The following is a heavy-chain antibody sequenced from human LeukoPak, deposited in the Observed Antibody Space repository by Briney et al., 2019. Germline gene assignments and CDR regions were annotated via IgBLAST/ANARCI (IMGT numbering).Heavy chain of an antibody. CDR1: GFTFINYA. CDR3: AKDRRNDYAQGLDY. CDR2: ISGSGDST. J-gene: IGHJ4*02. Sequence: GGSLRLSCAASGFTFINYAMTWVRQAPGKGLEWVSTISGSGDSTYYADSVKGRFTISRDNSKNTLHLQMSSLRAEDSAVYYCAKDRRNDYAQGLDYWGQGTLVIVSS. V-gene: IGHV3-23*01. D-gene: IGHD4-17*01.